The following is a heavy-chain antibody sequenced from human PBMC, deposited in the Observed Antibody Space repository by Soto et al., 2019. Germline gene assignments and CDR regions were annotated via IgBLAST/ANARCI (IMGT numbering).Heavy chain of an antibody. CDR2: IYYSGST. CDR1: GGSISSYY. D-gene: IGHD6-19*01. J-gene: IGHJ4*02. V-gene: IGHV4-59*01. Sequence: SETLSLTCTVSGGSISSYYWSWIRQPPGKGLEWIGYIYYSGSTNYNPSLKSRVTISVDTSKNQFSLKLSSVTAADTAVYYCARYGKSSSGWYWDYWGQGTLVTVSS. CDR3: ARYGKSSSGWYWDY.